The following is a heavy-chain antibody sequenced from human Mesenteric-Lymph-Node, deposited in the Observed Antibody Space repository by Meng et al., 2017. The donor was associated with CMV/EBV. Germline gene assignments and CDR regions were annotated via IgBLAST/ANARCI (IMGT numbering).Heavy chain of an antibody. Sequence: SETLSLTCTVSGGLISNYYCSWIRQPPGKGLEWIGYVHYSQRTYYSPSLMSRVTISVDTSKNLCSLRLDSVTAADTAMYYCATTLYPQWKLNLFHPWGQGTLVTVSS. CDR3: ATTLYPQWKLNLFHP. V-gene: IGHV4-59*01. CDR1: GGLISNYY. J-gene: IGHJ5*02. CDR2: VHYSQRT. D-gene: IGHD2-15*01.